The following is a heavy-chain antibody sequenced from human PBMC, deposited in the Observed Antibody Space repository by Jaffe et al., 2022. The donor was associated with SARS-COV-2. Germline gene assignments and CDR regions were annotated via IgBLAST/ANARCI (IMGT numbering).Heavy chain of an antibody. CDR3: ARGYTRLPSAFHFNS. Sequence: QITLKESGPTLVKPTQTLTLTCTFSGFTLKTNEVGVGWIRQPPGKALEWLALIYWDDNKYYSPSLKNRLTITKDTSKDQVVLTMTDMDPEDTATYYCARGYTRLPSAFHFNSWGQGTLVTVSS. J-gene: IGHJ5*01. V-gene: IGHV2-5*02. CDR1: GFTLKTNEVG. CDR2: IYWDDNK. D-gene: IGHD6-25*01.